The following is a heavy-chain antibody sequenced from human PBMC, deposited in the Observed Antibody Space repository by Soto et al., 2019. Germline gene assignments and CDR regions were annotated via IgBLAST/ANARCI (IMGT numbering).Heavy chain of an antibody. Sequence: PGGSLRLSCAASGFTFSSYAMSWVRQAPGKGLEWVSAISGSGGSTYYADSVKGRFTISRDNSKNTLYLQMNSLRAEDTAVYYCAKDENPLIVVVPAAYDYWGQGTLVTVSS. CDR2: ISGSGGST. CDR1: GFTFSSYA. J-gene: IGHJ4*02. CDR3: AKDENPLIVVVPAAYDY. V-gene: IGHV3-23*01. D-gene: IGHD2-2*01.